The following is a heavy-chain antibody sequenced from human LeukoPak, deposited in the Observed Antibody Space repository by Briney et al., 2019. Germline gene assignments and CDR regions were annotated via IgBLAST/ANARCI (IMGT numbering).Heavy chain of an antibody. D-gene: IGHD6-13*01. CDR2: ISGSGGST. V-gene: IGHV3-23*01. J-gene: IGHJ4*02. CDR1: GFTFSSYA. CDR3: AKVAETAAGIWLSLAPRSYFDY. Sequence: PGGSLRLSCAASGFTFSSYAMSWVRQAPGKGLEWVSAISGSGGSTYYADSVKGRFTISRDNSKNTLYLQMNSLRAEDTAVYYCAKVAETAAGIWLSLAPRSYFDYWGQGTLVTVSS.